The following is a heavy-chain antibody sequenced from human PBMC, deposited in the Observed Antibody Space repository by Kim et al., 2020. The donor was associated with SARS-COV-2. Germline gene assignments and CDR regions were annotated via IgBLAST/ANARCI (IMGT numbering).Heavy chain of an antibody. V-gene: IGHV3-23*01. CDR3: SKDIWDYSGMDA. CDR1: GFSVSNTA. Sequence: GGSLRLSCAASGFSVSNTAMNWVRQAPGKGLEWVAAISGHGRDTYYGDSVKGRLTISRDTSMKALYLQMNSLRTGDTAIYYCSKDIWDYSGMDAWGQGTTVTVSS. J-gene: IGHJ6*01. CDR2: ISGHGRDT. D-gene: IGHD3-16*01.